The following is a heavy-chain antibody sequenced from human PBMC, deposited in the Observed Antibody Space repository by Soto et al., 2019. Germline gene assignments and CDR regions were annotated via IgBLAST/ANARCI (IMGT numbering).Heavy chain of an antibody. Sequence: VQLVQSGAEVKKPGSSVKVSCKASGGTFSNYPFIWVRQAPGQGLDWMGGIIPIFGTTDYGQRFQGRVTITADESTTTAYMELSSLRSDGTVVYYCARGLYCGGGCYSHFDYWGQGTLVTVSS. D-gene: IGHD2-21*02. J-gene: IGHJ4*02. CDR2: IIPIFGTT. V-gene: IGHV1-69*01. CDR3: ARGLYCGGGCYSHFDY. CDR1: GGTFSNYP.